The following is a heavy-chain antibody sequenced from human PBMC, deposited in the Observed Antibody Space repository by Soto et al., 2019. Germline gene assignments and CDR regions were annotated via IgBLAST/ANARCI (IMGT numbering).Heavy chain of an antibody. CDR1: GGSISSSSYY. CDR2: IYYSGST. D-gene: IGHD1-26*01. Sequence: QLQLQESGPGLVKPSETLSLTCTVSGGSISSSSYYWGWIRQPPGKGLEWIGIIYYSGSTYYNPSLKSRVTISVDTSKNQFSLKLSSVTAADTAVYYCARLRSGSYYTPEYFQHWGQGTLVTVSS. V-gene: IGHV4-39*01. J-gene: IGHJ1*01. CDR3: ARLRSGSYYTPEYFQH.